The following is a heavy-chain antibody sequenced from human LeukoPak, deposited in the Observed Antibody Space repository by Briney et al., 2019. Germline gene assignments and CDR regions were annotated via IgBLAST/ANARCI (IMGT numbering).Heavy chain of an antibody. J-gene: IGHJ2*01. D-gene: IGHD3-10*01. CDR1: GFTFSSYA. V-gene: IGHV3-23*01. CDR2: ISGSGGST. Sequence: GGSLRLSCAASGFTFSSYAMSWVRQAPGKGLEWVSAISGSGGSTYYADSVKGRFTISRGNSKNTLYLQMNSLRAEDTAVYYCAKVGQFGELFDWYFDLWGRGTLVTVSS. CDR3: AKVGQFGELFDWYFDL.